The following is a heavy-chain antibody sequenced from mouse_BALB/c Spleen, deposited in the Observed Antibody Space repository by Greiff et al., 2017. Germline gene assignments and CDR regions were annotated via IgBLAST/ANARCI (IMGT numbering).Heavy chain of an antibody. J-gene: IGHJ2*01. CDR1: GYSFTGYF. D-gene: IGHD1-1*01. CDR2: INPYNGDT. Sequence: EVKVVESGPELVKPGASVKISCKASGYSFTGYFMNWVKQSHGKSLEWIGRINPYNGDTFYNQKFKGKATLTVDKSSSTAHMELLSLTSEDSAVYYCGREGYYGGDYFDYWGQGTTLTVSS. V-gene: IGHV1-37*01. CDR3: GREGYYGGDYFDY.